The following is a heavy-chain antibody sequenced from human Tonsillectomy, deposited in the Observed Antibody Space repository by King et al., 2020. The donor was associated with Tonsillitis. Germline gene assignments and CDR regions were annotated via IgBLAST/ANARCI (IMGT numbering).Heavy chain of an antibody. V-gene: IGHV4-28*01. CDR1: GYSISSNNW. J-gene: IGHJ3*02. CDR2: IYYSGST. CDR3: ARTSFYYDSSGYYYDAFDI. Sequence: VQLQESGPGLVKPSDTLSLTCAVSGYSISSNNWWGWIRQPPGKGLEWIGYIYYSGSTYYNPSLKSRVTMSVDTSKNQFSLKLSSVTAVDTAVYYCARTSFYYDSSGYYYDAFDIWGQGTMVTVSS. D-gene: IGHD3-22*01.